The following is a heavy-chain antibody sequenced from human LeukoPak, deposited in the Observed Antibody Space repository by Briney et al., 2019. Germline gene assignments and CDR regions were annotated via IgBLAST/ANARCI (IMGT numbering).Heavy chain of an antibody. D-gene: IGHD6-19*01. CDR1: GLTVTNAW. Sequence: PGGSLRLSCAASGLTVTNAWMNWVRQAPGKGLEWVGRIKSTVDGGTTDLAAPVKGRFTVSRDDSKKMLYLQMNSLKTEDTAVYYCTTGGNVIVADTRAFDIWGQGTMVTVPS. CDR2: IKSTVDGGTT. J-gene: IGHJ3*02. V-gene: IGHV3-15*07. CDR3: TTGGNVIVADTRAFDI.